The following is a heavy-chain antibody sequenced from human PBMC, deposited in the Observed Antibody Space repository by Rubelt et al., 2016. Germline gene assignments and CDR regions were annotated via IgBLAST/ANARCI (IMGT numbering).Heavy chain of an antibody. J-gene: IGHJ6*02. CDR1: GGSISSSSYY. V-gene: IGHV4-39*01. CDR2: IYYSGST. CDR3: ARGMGAILYYGMDV. D-gene: IGHD3-16*01. Sequence: QLQLQESGPGLVKPSETLSLTCTVSGGSISSSSYYWGWIRQPPGKGLEWIGSIYYSGSTYYNPSLKSRVTISVDTSKNQLSLKLSSVTAADTAVYYCARGMGAILYYGMDVWGQGTTVTVSS.